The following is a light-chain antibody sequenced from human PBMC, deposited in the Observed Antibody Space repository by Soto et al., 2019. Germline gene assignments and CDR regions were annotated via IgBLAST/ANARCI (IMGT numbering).Light chain of an antibody. CDR2: GAS. CDR1: QSVSSSY. CDR3: QQYGSSPGT. V-gene: IGKV3-20*01. J-gene: IGKJ1*01. Sequence: VLTQSPGTLSLSPGERATLSCRASQSVSSSYLAWYQQKPGQAPRLLIYGASSRATGIPDRFSGSGSGTDFTLTISRLEPEDFAVYYCQQYGSSPGTFGQGTKVDIK.